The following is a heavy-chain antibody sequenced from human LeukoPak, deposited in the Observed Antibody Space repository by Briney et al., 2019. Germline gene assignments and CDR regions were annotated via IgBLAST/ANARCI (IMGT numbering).Heavy chain of an antibody. Sequence: PSETLSLTCAVYGGSFSGYYWSWIRQPPGKGLEWIGEINHSGSTNYNPSLKSRVTISVDTSKNQFSLKLSSVTAADTAVYYCAREVRWLRAEYLQHWGQGTLVTVSS. V-gene: IGHV4-34*01. CDR3: AREVRWLRAEYLQH. CDR2: INHSGST. D-gene: IGHD4-17*01. J-gene: IGHJ1*01. CDR1: GGSFSGYY.